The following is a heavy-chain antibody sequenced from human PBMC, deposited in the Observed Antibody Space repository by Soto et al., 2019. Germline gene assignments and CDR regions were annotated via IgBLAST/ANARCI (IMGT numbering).Heavy chain of an antibody. V-gene: IGHV1-46*01. Sequence: ASVKVSCKASGGTFSSYTISWVRQAPGQGLEWMGIINPSGGSTSYAQKFQGRVTMTRDTSTSTVYMELSSLRSEDTAVYYCARDEIAVAATGRYWYFDLWGRGTLVTVSS. J-gene: IGHJ2*01. D-gene: IGHD6-19*01. CDR3: ARDEIAVAATGRYWYFDL. CDR2: INPSGGST. CDR1: GGTFSSYT.